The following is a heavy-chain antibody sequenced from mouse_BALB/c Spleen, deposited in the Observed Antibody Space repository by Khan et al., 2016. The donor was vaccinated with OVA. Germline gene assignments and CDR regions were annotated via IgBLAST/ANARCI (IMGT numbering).Heavy chain of an antibody. CDR3: ARPPYFSYVLDN. V-gene: IGHV9-3-1*01. J-gene: IGHJ4*01. CDR2: INTYTGEP. CDR1: GHTFTKFG. D-gene: IGHD2-10*01. Sequence: QVQLKESGPEVKKPGETVKISCKASGHTFTKFGMNWVKQAPGKGLKWMGWINTYTGEPTYADDFNGRFAFSLETSASTAYLQINNLKNEDTATYCCARPPYFSYVLDNWGQGTSVTVSS.